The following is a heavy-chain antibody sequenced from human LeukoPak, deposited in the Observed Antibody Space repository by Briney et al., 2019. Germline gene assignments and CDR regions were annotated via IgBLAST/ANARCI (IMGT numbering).Heavy chain of an antibody. D-gene: IGHD3-10*01. V-gene: IGHV4-59*01. CDR3: ARPVLGSGSPFDY. Sequence: SETLSLTCTVSGGSISSYYWSWIRQPPGKGLEWIGYIYYSGSTNYNPSLKSRVTISVDTSKNQFSLKLSSVTAADTAVYYCARPVLGSGSPFDYWGQGALVTVSS. CDR2: IYYSGST. CDR1: GGSISSYY. J-gene: IGHJ4*02.